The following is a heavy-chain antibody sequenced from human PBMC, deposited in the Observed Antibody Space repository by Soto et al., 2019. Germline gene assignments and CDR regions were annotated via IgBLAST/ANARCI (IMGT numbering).Heavy chain of an antibody. CDR2: ISYDGSNK. CDR3: AKDRGNPLRVEDWVDP. CDR1: RSTFNNFA. V-gene: IGHV3-30*18. J-gene: IGHJ5*02. Sequence: GGSRRLSCAVSRSTFNNFAIHWIRQAPGKWLEWVAVISYDGSNKDYGDSVKGRFAISRDNSRNILSLQMDSLRTEDTAVYCCAKDRGNPLRVEDWVDPWGQGALVTVSS. D-gene: IGHD5-12*01.